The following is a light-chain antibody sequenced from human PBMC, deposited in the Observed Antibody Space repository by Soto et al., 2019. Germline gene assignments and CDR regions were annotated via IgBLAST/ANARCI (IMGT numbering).Light chain of an antibody. Sequence: EIVLTQSPATLSLSPGERATLSCRASQSVSTYLAWYQQKPGQAPRLLIYDASKRATGIPVRFSGCGSGTAFTLTITSLEPEDFGVYYCQQRSNWPPTWTFGQGTKVDIK. CDR3: QQRSNWPPTWT. J-gene: IGKJ1*01. CDR1: QSVSTY. CDR2: DAS. V-gene: IGKV3-11*01.